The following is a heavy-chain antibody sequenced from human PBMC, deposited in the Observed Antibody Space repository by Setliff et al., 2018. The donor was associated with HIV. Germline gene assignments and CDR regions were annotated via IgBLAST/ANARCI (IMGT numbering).Heavy chain of an antibody. CDR2: INSGTGNT. CDR1: GFIFTNYG. Sequence: ASVKVSCKASGFIFTNYGIHWVRQAPGHSLEWMGFINSGTGNTIYSQKFQGRVNFSRDTSASTAYMELSSLRSEDTAVYYCANSVTDASYWYFIHWGRGSPVTVSS. CDR3: ANSVTDASYWYFIH. J-gene: IGHJ2*01. V-gene: IGHV1-3*01. D-gene: IGHD4-17*01.